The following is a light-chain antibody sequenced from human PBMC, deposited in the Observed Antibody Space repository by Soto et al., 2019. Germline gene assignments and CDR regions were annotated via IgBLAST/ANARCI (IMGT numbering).Light chain of an antibody. V-gene: IGKV3-15*01. Sequence: EIVMTQSPATLSVSPGERATLSCRASQSVGSNLAWYQQKPGQAPSLLIYGASTRATGIPARFSGSGSATEFTLTISSLQSEDFAVYYCQQYNDWRTFGQGTKVDIK. J-gene: IGKJ1*01. CDR3: QQYNDWRT. CDR1: QSVGSN. CDR2: GAS.